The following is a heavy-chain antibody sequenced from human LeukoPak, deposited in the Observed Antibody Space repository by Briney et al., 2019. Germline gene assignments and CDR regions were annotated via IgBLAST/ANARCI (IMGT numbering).Heavy chain of an antibody. D-gene: IGHD3-10*01. Sequence: GGSLRLSCAASGFTFSNYGMHWVRQAPGKGLEWVAVISYDGSTEQYSDSVKGRSTISRDNSKNTLYLQMNSLRAEDTAVYYCAKAESGGFGESLDYWGQGTLVTVSS. CDR2: ISYDGSTE. CDR1: GFTFSNYG. J-gene: IGHJ4*02. V-gene: IGHV3-30*18. CDR3: AKAESGGFGESLDY.